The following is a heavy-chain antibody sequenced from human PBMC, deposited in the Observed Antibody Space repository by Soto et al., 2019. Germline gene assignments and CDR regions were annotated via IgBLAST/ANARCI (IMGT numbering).Heavy chain of an antibody. Sequence: QVQLVESGGGVVQPGRSLRLSCAASGFTFSSYGMHWVRQAPGKGLEWVAVISYDGSNKYYADSVKGRFTISRDNSKNTLYLQMNSLRAEDTAVYYCAKIATDRGADCWGQGTLVTVSS. V-gene: IGHV3-30*18. J-gene: IGHJ4*02. D-gene: IGHD2-21*02. CDR1: GFTFSSYG. CDR3: AKIATDRGADC. CDR2: ISYDGSNK.